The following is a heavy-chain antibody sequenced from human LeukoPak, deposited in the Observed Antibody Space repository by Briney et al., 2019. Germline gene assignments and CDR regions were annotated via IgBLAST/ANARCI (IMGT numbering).Heavy chain of an antibody. D-gene: IGHD2-2*01. Sequence: PGGSLRLSCAASGFTFSSYWMSWVRQAPGKGLEWVANIKQDGSEKYYMDSVKGRFTISRDNAKNSLYLQMNSLRAEDTAVYYCARDGDLGYCSSTSCSPGDWFDPWGQGTLVTVSS. V-gene: IGHV3-7*01. J-gene: IGHJ5*02. CDR3: ARDGDLGYCSSTSCSPGDWFDP. CDR1: GFTFSSYW. CDR2: IKQDGSEK.